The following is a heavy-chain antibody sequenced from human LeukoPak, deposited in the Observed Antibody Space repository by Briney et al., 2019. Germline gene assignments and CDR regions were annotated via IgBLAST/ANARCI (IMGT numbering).Heavy chain of an antibody. CDR2: IYHSGST. Sequence: SGTLSLTCAVSGYSISSGYYWGWIRQPPGKGLEWIGSIYHSGSTYYNPSLKSRVTISVDTSKNQFSLKLSSVTAADTAVYHCADRRGWVYNFDYWGQGTLVTVSS. J-gene: IGHJ4*02. CDR3: ADRRGWVYNFDY. CDR1: GYSISSGYY. V-gene: IGHV4-38-2*01. D-gene: IGHD6-19*01.